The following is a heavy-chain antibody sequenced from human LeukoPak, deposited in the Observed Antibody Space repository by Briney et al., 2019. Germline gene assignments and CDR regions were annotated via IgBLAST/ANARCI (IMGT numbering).Heavy chain of an antibody. CDR1: RFIFSSYG. D-gene: IGHD1-1*01. V-gene: IGHV3-30*18. CDR3: AKVRSPNSVYHGMDV. J-gene: IGHJ6*02. CDR2: ISYDGSDK. Sequence: GGSLRLSCAASRFIFSSYGMHWGRQGPGKGLGWVAVISYDGSDKYYRGSVKRRFTISRENSENTVYLQMSSLRAEDTAVYYCAKVRSPNSVYHGMDVWGQGTTVTVSS.